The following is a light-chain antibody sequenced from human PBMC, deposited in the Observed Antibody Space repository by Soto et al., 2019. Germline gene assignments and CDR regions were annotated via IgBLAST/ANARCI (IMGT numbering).Light chain of an antibody. CDR1: QSVSSY. CDR3: QQYDNWPSIT. CDR2: GAS. V-gene: IGKV3-15*01. J-gene: IGKJ5*01. Sequence: EIVMTQSPATLSVSPGERATQSCRASQSVSSYLAWYQQKPGQAPRLLIYGASTRATGIPARFSGSGSGTEFTLTICCLQSEDFAVYYCQQYDNWPSITFGQGTRLEIK.